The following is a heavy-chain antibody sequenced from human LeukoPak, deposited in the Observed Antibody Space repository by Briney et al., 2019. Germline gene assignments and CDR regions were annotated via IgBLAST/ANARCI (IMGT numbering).Heavy chain of an antibody. CDR2: IYYSGST. J-gene: IGHJ3*02. CDR3: ASSTVVTTFDAFDI. V-gene: IGHV4-59*08. D-gene: IGHD4-23*01. CDR1: GGSISSYY. Sequence: PSETLSLTCTVSGGSISSYYWSWIRQPPGKGLEWIGYIYYSGSTNYNPSLKSRVTISVDTSKNQFSLKLSSVTAADTAVYYCASSTVVTTFDAFDIWGQGTMVTVSS.